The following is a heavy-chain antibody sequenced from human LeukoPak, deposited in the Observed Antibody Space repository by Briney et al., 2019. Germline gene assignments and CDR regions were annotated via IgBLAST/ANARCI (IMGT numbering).Heavy chain of an antibody. J-gene: IGHJ4*02. V-gene: IGHV3-7*05. CDR3: YIPYYDTSAYKGY. D-gene: IGHD3-22*01. CDR2: IKEDGSEK. Sequence: GGSLRLSCAASGFTFSTFWMTWVRQAPGRGLEWVANIKEDGSEKYYVDSLKGRFTISRDNSKNTLYLQMNSLRAEDTAVYYCYIPYYDTSAYKGYWGQGTLVTVSS. CDR1: GFTFSTFW.